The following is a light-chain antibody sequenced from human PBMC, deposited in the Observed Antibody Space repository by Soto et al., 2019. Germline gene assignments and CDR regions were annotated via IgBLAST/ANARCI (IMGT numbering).Light chain of an antibody. Sequence: DIQMTQSPPTLSASVGDRVTITCRASQSIRTWLAWYQQKPGKAPKLLIYKASSLEGGVPSRFGGSGSGTLFNITISSLHPDDFATYYCQQYNTYPLTFGGGTTVDIK. J-gene: IGKJ4*01. V-gene: IGKV1-5*03. CDR1: QSIRTW. CDR3: QQYNTYPLT. CDR2: KAS.